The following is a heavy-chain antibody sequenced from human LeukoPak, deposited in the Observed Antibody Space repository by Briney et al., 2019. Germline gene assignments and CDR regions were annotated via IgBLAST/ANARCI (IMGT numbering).Heavy chain of an antibody. V-gene: IGHV3-11*04. CDR1: GFTFSDYY. CDR2: ISSSGSTI. D-gene: IGHD1-26*01. Sequence: GGSLRLSCAASGFTFSDYYMSWIRQAPGRGLEWVSYISSSGSTIYYADSVKGRFTISRDNAKNSLYLQMNSLRAEDTAVYYCSRDPTYYLRYGYFDYWGQGALVTVSS. J-gene: IGHJ4*02. CDR3: SRDPTYYLRYGYFDY.